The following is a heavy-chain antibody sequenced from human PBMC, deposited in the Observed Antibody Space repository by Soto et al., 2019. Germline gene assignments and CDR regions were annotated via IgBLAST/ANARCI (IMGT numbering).Heavy chain of an antibody. Sequence: SETLSLTCTVSGCSISSFYWSWIRQPPGKGLEWIGYIYFRGTTNYNPSLKSRVTMSADTSKNQFSLKLNSVTAADTAVYYCARMNYYDTSGYPFDYWGQGMMVTVSS. CDR2: IYFRGTT. J-gene: IGHJ4*02. CDR1: GCSISSFY. V-gene: IGHV4-59*01. CDR3: ARMNYYDTSGYPFDY. D-gene: IGHD3-22*01.